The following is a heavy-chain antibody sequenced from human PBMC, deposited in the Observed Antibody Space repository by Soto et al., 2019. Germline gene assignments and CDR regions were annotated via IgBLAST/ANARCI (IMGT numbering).Heavy chain of an antibody. CDR2: IYYDGNS. CDR1: GGSINSGDYY. J-gene: IGHJ5*02. CDR3: ARDRRWLPRGPNNWLDL. V-gene: IGHV4-30-4*01. Sequence: LSLTCTVSGGSINSGDYYWTWVLQPPGKGLEWIGYIYYDGNSQHNPSLKSRVTMSIDTSKNQFSLNLSSVTAADTAVYYCARDRRWLPRGPNNWLDLWGQGTQVTVSS. D-gene: IGHD5-12*01.